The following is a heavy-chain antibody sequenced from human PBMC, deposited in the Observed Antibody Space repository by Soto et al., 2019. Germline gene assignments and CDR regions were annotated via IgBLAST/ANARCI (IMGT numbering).Heavy chain of an antibody. Sequence: SVKVSCKASGYTFTSYDISWVRQSPGQGLEWMGGIIPIFGTANYAQKFQGRVTITADKSTSTAYMELSSLRSEDTAVYYCAKVLLWFGDENWFDPWGQGTLVTV. D-gene: IGHD3-10*01. CDR3: AKVLLWFGDENWFDP. CDR2: IIPIFGTA. V-gene: IGHV1-69*06. CDR1: GYTFTSYD. J-gene: IGHJ5*02.